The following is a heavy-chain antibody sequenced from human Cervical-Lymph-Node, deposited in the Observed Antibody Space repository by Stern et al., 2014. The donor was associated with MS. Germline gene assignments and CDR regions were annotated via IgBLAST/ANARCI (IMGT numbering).Heavy chain of an antibody. J-gene: IGHJ2*01. CDR3: ATGGAAPRYFDL. CDR2: INPSGDSI. D-gene: IGHD3-10*01. Sequence: QLVQSGAEVKKPGASVKVSCKASGYTFTTYSMHWVRQAPGQGLEWMGIINPSGDSISYAQRFQGRVTMTRDTSTSTVYMELSSLRSEDTAVYYCATGGAAPRYFDLWGRGTLVTVSS. CDR1: GYTFTTYS. V-gene: IGHV1-46*01.